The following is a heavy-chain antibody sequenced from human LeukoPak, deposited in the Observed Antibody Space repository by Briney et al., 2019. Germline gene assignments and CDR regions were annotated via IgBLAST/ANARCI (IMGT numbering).Heavy chain of an antibody. J-gene: IGHJ4*02. Sequence: PSETLSLTCAVSGYSISSGYYWGWIRQPPGKGLEWIGNFYHSGSTYYNPSLKSRVTISVDTSKNQFSLKLSSVTAADTAVYYCARDDSSSQDYWGQGTLVTVSS. CDR1: GYSISSGYY. V-gene: IGHV4-38-2*02. CDR3: ARDDSSSQDY. D-gene: IGHD6-13*01. CDR2: FYHSGST.